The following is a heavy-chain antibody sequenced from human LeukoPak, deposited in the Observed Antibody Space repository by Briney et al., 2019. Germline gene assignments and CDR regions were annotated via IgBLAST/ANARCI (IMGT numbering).Heavy chain of an antibody. D-gene: IGHD2/OR15-2a*01. V-gene: IGHV4-39*07. Sequence: PSETLSLTCTVSGGSISTSSYYWGWIRQPPGKGLEWIGSIYYSGSTHYNPSLKSRVSLSLDTSKNQFSLKLSSVTAADTAVYYCARDFYLNWFDPWGQGTLVTVSS. CDR3: ARDFYLNWFDP. CDR1: GGSISTSSYY. CDR2: IYYSGST. J-gene: IGHJ5*02.